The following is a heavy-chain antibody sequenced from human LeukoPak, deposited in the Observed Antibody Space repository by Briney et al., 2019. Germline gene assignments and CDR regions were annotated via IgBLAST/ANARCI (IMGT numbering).Heavy chain of an antibody. Sequence: ASVKVSCKASGYTFTGYYMHWVRQAPGQGLEWMGRINPNNGGTNYAQKFQGRVTMTRDTSISTAYMELSRLRSDDTVVYYCASPQYDFWSGYDFDYWGQGTLVTVSS. CDR2: INPNNGGT. CDR1: GYTFTGYY. CDR3: ASPQYDFWSGYDFDY. D-gene: IGHD3-3*01. V-gene: IGHV1-2*05. J-gene: IGHJ4*02.